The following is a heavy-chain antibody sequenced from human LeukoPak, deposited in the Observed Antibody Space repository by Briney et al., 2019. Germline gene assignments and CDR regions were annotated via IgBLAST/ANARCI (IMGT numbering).Heavy chain of an antibody. Sequence: SETLSLTCAVYGGSFSGYYWSWIRQPPGKGLEWIGEINHSGSTNYNPSLKSRVTISVDTSKNQFSLKLSSVTAADTAVYYCARGRYSDYWGQGTLVTVSS. V-gene: IGHV4-34*01. CDR3: ARGRYSDY. J-gene: IGHJ4*02. CDR1: GGSFSGYY. CDR2: INHSGST.